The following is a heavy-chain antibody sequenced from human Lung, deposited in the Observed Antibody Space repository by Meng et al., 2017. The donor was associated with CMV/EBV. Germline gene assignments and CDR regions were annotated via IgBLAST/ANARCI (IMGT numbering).Heavy chain of an antibody. CDR3: ARGPIIMIEVAPYGMDV. V-gene: IGHV1-2*02. CDR1: GYTFSGYY. J-gene: IGHJ6*02. CDR2: INPNSGDT. Sequence: ASAKVSCNASGYTFSGYYMHWVRQAPGQGLEWMGWINPNSGDTNYPQKFQGRVTMTMDTSISTAHMELSRLRSDDTAMYYCARGPIIMIEVAPYGMDVSGQGXTVTVSS. D-gene: IGHD3-22*01.